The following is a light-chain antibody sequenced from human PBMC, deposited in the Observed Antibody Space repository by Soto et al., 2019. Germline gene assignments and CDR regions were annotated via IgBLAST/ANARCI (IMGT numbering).Light chain of an antibody. CDR3: SSYAGSVTL. J-gene: IGLJ2*01. Sequence: HSALTQPASVSGSPGQSITISCTGTTTDVGTYNLVSWYQQYSGKAPKLIIYEVTKRPSGVSNRFSGSRSGNTASLTVSGLQAADEADYYCSSYAGSVTLFGGGTKLTVL. CDR2: EVT. V-gene: IGLV2-23*02. CDR1: TTDVGTYNL.